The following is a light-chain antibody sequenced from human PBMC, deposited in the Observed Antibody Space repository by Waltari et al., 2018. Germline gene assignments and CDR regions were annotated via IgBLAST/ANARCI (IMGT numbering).Light chain of an antibody. V-gene: IGLV2-14*03. CDR3: SSQSGNNEVI. CDR2: DVN. CDR1: SSDVGGDDS. J-gene: IGLJ2*01. Sequence: QSALTQPASVSGSPGQSITISCTGSSSDVGGDDSVSWYQDHPGQAPKVIIYDVNNRPSGVSDRFSGSKSGNTASLTISGLQAEDEANYYCSSQSGNNEVIFGGGTKLTVL.